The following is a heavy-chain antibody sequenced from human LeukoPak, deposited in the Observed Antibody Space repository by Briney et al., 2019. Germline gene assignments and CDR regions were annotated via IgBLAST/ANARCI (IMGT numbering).Heavy chain of an antibody. J-gene: IGHJ4*02. CDR2: IYYSGST. CDR1: GGSISSYY. Sequence: SEILSLTCTVSGGSISSYYWSWIRQPPGKGLEWIGYIYYSGSTNYNPSLKSRVTISVDTSKNQFSLKLSSVTAADTAVYYCAGHGRNYFDYWGQGTLVTVSS. D-gene: IGHD1-26*01. V-gene: IGHV4-59*01. CDR3: AGHGRNYFDY.